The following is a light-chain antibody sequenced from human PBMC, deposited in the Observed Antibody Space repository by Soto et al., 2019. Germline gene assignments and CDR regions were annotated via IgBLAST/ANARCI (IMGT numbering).Light chain of an antibody. CDR2: EVN. J-gene: IGLJ1*01. CDR3: SSFTSDRIYV. Sequence: QSALTQPASVSGSPGQTITISCTGSSSDVGGYNYVSWYQQHPGKAPKVMIYEVNIRPSGVSNRFSGSKSGNTASLTISGLQPEDEADYYCSSFTSDRIYVFGPGTKLTVL. CDR1: SSDVGGYNY. V-gene: IGLV2-14*01.